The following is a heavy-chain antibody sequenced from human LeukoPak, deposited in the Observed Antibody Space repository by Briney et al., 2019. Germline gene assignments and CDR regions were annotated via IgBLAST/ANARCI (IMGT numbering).Heavy chain of an antibody. CDR2: IKQDGSEK. CDR1: GFTFSSYW. J-gene: IGHJ4*02. D-gene: IGHD2-2*01. Sequence: QPGGSLRLSCPASGFTFSSYWMSWVRQAPGKGLEWVANIKQDGSEKYYVDSVKGRFTISRDNAKNSLYLQMNSLRAEDTAVYYCGGGCSNTSCYPHGFDYWGQGTLVTVSS. CDR3: GGGCSNTSCYPHGFDY. V-gene: IGHV3-7*01.